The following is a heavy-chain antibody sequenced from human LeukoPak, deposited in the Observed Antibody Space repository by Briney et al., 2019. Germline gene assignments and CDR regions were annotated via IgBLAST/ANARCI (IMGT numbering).Heavy chain of an antibody. CDR2: ISSSSSYI. CDR3: ARSPDNIAVAGFYGMDV. D-gene: IGHD6-19*01. V-gene: IGHV3-21*01. CDR1: GFTFSSYS. J-gene: IGHJ6*02. Sequence: SGGSLRLSCAASGFTFSSYSMNWVRQAPGKGLEWVSSISSSSSYIYYADSVKGRFTISRDNAKDSLYLQMNSLRAEDTAVYYCARSPDNIAVAGFYGMDVWGQGTLVTVSS.